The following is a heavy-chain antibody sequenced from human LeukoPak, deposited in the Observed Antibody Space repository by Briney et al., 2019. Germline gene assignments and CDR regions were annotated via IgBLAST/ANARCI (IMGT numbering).Heavy chain of an antibody. D-gene: IGHD1-26*01. J-gene: IGHJ6*03. CDR1: GGTFSSYA. CDR3: AFSSYYLQGNYYMDV. V-gene: IGHV1-18*01. Sequence: GASVKVSCKASGGTFSSYAISWVRQAPGQGLEWMGWISGYNGNTNYAQNLQGRVTMTTDTSTSTVYMELRSLRSDDTAVYYCAFSSYYLQGNYYMDVWGKGTTVTVSS. CDR2: ISGYNGNT.